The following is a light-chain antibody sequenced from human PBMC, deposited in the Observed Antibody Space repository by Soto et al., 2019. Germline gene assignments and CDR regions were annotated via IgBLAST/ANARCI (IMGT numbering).Light chain of an antibody. CDR3: QQYNNWPPWT. J-gene: IGKJ1*01. Sequence: EIVMTQSPATLSVSPGERATLSCRASQNISSNLAWYQQRPGQAPRLLIYGASTRATGIPATFSGSGSGTEFTLTISSLQSEDFAVYYCQQYNNWPPWTFGQGTKVEIK. CDR2: GAS. CDR1: QNISSN. V-gene: IGKV3-15*01.